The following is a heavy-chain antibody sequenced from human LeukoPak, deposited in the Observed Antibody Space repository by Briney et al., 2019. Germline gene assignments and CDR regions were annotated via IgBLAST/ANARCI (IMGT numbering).Heavy chain of an antibody. CDR3: AKVLYYYDSSGYYSGAFDI. D-gene: IGHD3-22*01. J-gene: IGHJ3*02. Sequence: QPGGSLRLSCAASGFTFSSYAMSRVRQAPGKGLEWVSAISGSGGSTYYADSVKGRFTISRDNSKNTLYLQMNSLRAEDTAVYYCAKVLYYYDSSGYYSGAFDIWGQGTMVTVSS. V-gene: IGHV3-23*01. CDR1: GFTFSSYA. CDR2: ISGSGGST.